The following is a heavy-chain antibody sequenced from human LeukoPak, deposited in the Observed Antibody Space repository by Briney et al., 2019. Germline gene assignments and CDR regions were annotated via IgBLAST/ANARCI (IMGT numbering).Heavy chain of an antibody. D-gene: IGHD4-17*01. Sequence: VASVKVSCKASGYTFTSYGISWVRQAPGQGLEWMGWISAYNGNTNYAQKLQGRVTMTTDTSTSTAYMELRSLRSDDTAVYYCARRYDGDYGYNWFDPWGQGTLVTVSS. J-gene: IGHJ5*02. CDR1: GYTFTSYG. V-gene: IGHV1-18*01. CDR2: ISAYNGNT. CDR3: ARRYDGDYGYNWFDP.